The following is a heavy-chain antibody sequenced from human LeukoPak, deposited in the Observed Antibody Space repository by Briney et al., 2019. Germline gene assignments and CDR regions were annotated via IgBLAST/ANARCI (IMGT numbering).Heavy chain of an antibody. Sequence: PGRSLRLSCAASGFTFSSYGMHWVRQAPGKGLEWVAVISYDGSNKYYADSVKGRFTISRDNSKNTLYLQMNSLRAEDTAVYYCAKDWRSGGNWFDPWGQGTLVTVSS. CDR3: AKDWRSGGNWFDP. CDR2: ISYDGSNK. V-gene: IGHV3-30*18. J-gene: IGHJ5*02. D-gene: IGHD3-10*01. CDR1: GFTFSSYG.